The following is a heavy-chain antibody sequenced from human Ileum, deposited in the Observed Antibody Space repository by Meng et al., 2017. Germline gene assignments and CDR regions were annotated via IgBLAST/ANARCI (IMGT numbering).Heavy chain of an antibody. CDR1: GGSFSGYY. D-gene: IGHD6-13*01. J-gene: IGHJ6*02. Sequence: SETLSLTCAVYGGSFSGYYWSWIRQPPGKVREWNGEINHSGSTNHNPSLKSRVTIPVDTSKNQFSLTLSSVTAADTAVYSCARGDSSSWRPHYDYYGMDVWGQGTTVTVSS. CDR2: INHSGST. CDR3: ARGDSSSWRPHYDYYGMDV. V-gene: IGHV4-34*01.